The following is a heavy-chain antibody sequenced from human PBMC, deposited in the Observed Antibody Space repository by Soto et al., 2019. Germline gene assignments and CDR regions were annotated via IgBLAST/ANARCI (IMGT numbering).Heavy chain of an antibody. Sequence: ASVKVSCKASGYTFTSYGISWVRQAPGQGLEWMGWISAYNGNTNYAQKLQGRVTMTTDTSTSTVYMELRSLRSEDTAVYYFAREKEPGIAVAGNDAFDIWGQGTMVTVSS. J-gene: IGHJ3*02. CDR3: AREKEPGIAVAGNDAFDI. CDR2: ISAYNGNT. D-gene: IGHD6-19*01. CDR1: GYTFTSYG. V-gene: IGHV1-18*01.